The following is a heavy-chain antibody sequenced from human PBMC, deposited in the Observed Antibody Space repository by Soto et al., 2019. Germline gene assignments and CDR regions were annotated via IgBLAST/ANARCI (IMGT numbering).Heavy chain of an antibody. CDR1: GFTFSSYT. J-gene: IGHJ5*01. Sequence: EVQLVESGGGLVKPGGSLRLSCAASGFTFSSYTMNWVRQAPGKGLEWVSSISSNTAYIYYADSMKGRFTISRDNAKNARHLQMNSLRVEDTAMYYCAREGGRGYSGYDWFDSWGQGTLVTVSS. CDR3: AREGGRGYSGYDWFDS. CDR2: ISSNTAYI. V-gene: IGHV3-21*01. D-gene: IGHD5-12*01.